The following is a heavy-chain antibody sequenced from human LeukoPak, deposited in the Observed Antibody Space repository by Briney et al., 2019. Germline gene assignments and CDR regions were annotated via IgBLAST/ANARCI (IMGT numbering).Heavy chain of an antibody. CDR2: ISGDGVNT. CDR3: AKDILIGDGRWPDY. D-gene: IGHD3-10*01. J-gene: IGHJ4*02. V-gene: IGHV3-43*02. Sequence: PGGSLRLSCAASGFTFDDYAMHWVRRAPGKGLEWVSLISGDGVNTYYADSVKGRFTISRDNSKNSLYLQMNSLGTEDTALYYCAKDILIGDGRWPDYWGQGTLVTVSS. CDR1: GFTFDDYA.